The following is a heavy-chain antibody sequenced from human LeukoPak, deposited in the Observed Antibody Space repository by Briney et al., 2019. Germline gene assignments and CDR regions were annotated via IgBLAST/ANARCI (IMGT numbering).Heavy chain of an antibody. Sequence: KPGGSLRLSCAASGFTFARYSMNWVRQAPGKGLEWVSSISSSSNIYYADSVTGRFTISRDNAKNSLYLQMNSLRAEDTAVYYCVRAVEYYYDSSGYAVDYWGQGTLVTVSS. J-gene: IGHJ4*02. D-gene: IGHD3-22*01. CDR3: VRAVEYYYDSSGYAVDY. V-gene: IGHV3-21*01. CDR1: GFTFARYS. CDR2: ISSSSNI.